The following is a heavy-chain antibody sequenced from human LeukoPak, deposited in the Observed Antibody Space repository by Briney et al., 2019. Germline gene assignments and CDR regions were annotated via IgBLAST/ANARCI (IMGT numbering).Heavy chain of an antibody. Sequence: GGSLRLSCAASGFTFSSYEMNWVRQAPGKGLEWVSYISSSGSTIYYADSVKGRFTISRDNAKNSLYLQMNSLRAEDTAVYYCARGAFGYYYDSSGYYFSYWGQGTLVTVSS. CDR2: ISSSGSTI. J-gene: IGHJ4*02. CDR3: ARGAFGYYYDSSGYYFSY. CDR1: GFTFSSYE. D-gene: IGHD3-22*01. V-gene: IGHV3-48*03.